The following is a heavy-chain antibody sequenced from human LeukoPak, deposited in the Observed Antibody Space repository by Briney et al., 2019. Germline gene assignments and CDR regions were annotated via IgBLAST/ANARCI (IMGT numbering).Heavy chain of an antibody. CDR1: GFTFSSYG. D-gene: IGHD3-10*01. Sequence: PGGTLRLSCAASGFTFSSYGMSWVRHPPGKGREWVSAISGSGGSTYYADSVKGRFTISRDNSKNTLYLQMNSRRAEHTAVYYCARDAVFYGSGTIGVFDIGGQGTMVTVSS. V-gene: IGHV3-23*01. CDR3: ARDAVFYGSGTIGVFDI. J-gene: IGHJ3*02. CDR2: ISGSGGST.